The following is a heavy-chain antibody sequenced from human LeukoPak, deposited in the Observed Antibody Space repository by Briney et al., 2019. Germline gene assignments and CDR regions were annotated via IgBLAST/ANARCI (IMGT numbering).Heavy chain of an antibody. CDR3: AREDSGGDSGPQYYFDY. CDR1: GHTFTTYY. V-gene: IGHV1-46*01. CDR2: INPSSGHT. J-gene: IGHJ4*02. Sequence: ASVKVSCKASGHTFTTYYMHWVRQAPGQGLKWMGIINPSSGHTSYAQKFQGRVTMTRDTSTSSVYMELSSLTSGDTAVYSCAREDSGGDSGPQYYFDYWGQGTLVTVSS. D-gene: IGHD4-23*01.